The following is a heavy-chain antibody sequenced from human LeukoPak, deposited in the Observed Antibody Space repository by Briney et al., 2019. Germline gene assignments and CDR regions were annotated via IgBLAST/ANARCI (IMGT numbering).Heavy chain of an antibody. Sequence: KPSETLSLTCAVYGGSFSGYYWSWIRQPPGKGLEWIGEINHSGSTNYNPSLKSRVTISVDTSKNQFSLKLSSVTAADTAVYFCARATSVFAYYFDQWGQGTLVTVSS. J-gene: IGHJ4*02. CDR1: GGSFSGYY. CDR3: ARATSVFAYYFDQ. D-gene: IGHD4-17*01. V-gene: IGHV4-34*01. CDR2: INHSGST.